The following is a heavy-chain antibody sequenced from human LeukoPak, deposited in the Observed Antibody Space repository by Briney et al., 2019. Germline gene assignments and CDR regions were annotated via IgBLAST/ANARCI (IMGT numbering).Heavy chain of an antibody. Sequence: PSETLSLTCTVSGGSISSYYWSWIRQPPGKGLEWIGYIYYSGSTNYNPSLKSRVTISVDTSKNQFSLKLSSVTAADTAVYYCAGAVATGKNYCYYMDVWGKGTTVTVSS. V-gene: IGHV4-59*12. CDR1: GGSISSYY. CDR2: IYYSGST. J-gene: IGHJ6*03. CDR3: AGAVATGKNYCYYMDV. D-gene: IGHD5-12*01.